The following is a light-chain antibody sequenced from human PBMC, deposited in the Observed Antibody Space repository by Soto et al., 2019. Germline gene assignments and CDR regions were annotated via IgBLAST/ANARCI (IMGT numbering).Light chain of an antibody. CDR1: SSDVGIYNY. Sequence: QSALTQPASVSGSPGQSITISCTGTSSDVGIYNYVSWYQQHPGKAPKLMIYDVSNRPSGVSNRFSGSKSGNTASLTISGLQAEDEADYYCSSYARTYRLMIFGEGTQLTVL. CDR3: SSYARTYRLMI. CDR2: DVS. V-gene: IGLV2-14*01. J-gene: IGLJ2*01.